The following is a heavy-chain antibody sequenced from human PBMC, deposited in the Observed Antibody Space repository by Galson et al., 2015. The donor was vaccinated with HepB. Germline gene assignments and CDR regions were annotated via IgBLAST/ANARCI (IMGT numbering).Heavy chain of an antibody. J-gene: IGHJ5*02. CDR1: GGSVSSGSYY. D-gene: IGHD1-26*01. V-gene: IGHV4-61*01. CDR3: ARVGVGATDGVGNWFDP. CDR2: IYYSGST. Sequence: ETLSLTCTVSGGSVSSGSYYWSWIRQPPGKGLEWIGYIYYSGSTNYNPSLKSRVTISVDTSKNQFSLKLSSVTAADTAVYYCARVGVGATDGVGNWFDPWGQGTLVTVSS.